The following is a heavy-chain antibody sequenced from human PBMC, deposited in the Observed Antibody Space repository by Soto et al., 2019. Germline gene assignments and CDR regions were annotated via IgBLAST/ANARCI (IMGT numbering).Heavy chain of an antibody. CDR1: GYPFTTYF. Sequence: GASVKVSCKASGYPFTTYFLHWVRQAPGQGLEWMGWINPNGGGTNYAQKFQGRVSMTTDTSTTTAYMELRSLRSDDTAVYYCARVVPGAEAWFGPWGQGTLVTVSS. D-gene: IGHD2-2*01. V-gene: IGHV1-2*02. CDR2: INPNGGGT. CDR3: ARVVPGAEAWFGP. J-gene: IGHJ5*02.